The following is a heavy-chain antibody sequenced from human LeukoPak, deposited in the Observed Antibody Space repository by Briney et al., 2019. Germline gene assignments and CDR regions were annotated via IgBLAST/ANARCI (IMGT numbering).Heavy chain of an antibody. CDR3: AKWGTTLDY. Sequence: GGSLRLSCAASGFTFSRYAMHWVRQAPGKGLEWVAVISYDGSNKYYADSVKGRFTTSRDNSKNTLYLQMNSLRAEDTAVYYCAKWGTTLDYWGQGTLVTVSS. V-gene: IGHV3-30*01. D-gene: IGHD3-16*01. CDR1: GFTFSRYA. J-gene: IGHJ4*02. CDR2: ISYDGSNK.